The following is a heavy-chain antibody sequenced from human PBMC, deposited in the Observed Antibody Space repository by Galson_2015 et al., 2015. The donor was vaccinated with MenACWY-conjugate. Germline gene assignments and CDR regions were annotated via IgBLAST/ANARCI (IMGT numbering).Heavy chain of an antibody. J-gene: IGHJ4*02. CDR1: GGSASSSGYY. D-gene: IGHD2/OR15-2a*01. Sequence: ETLSLTCTVSGGSASSSGYYWTWIRQPPGKGLEWIGLIYDSGTTKYNPSLMGRVTISLDTSKNQVSLKLSSVTAADTAVYYCAREFSYWGQGTLVTVSS. CDR3: AREFSY. V-gene: IGHV4-61*08. CDR2: IYDSGTT.